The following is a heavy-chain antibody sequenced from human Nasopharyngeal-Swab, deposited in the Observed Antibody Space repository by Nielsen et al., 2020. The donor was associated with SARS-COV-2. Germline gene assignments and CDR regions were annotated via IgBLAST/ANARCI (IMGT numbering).Heavy chain of an antibody. D-gene: IGHD2-21*01. CDR1: GFTFSGYA. V-gene: IGHV3-23*01. CDR2: ISGSGEST. J-gene: IGHJ4*02. CDR3: VKGPPAVIHYFDY. Sequence: GGSLRLSCAASGFTFSGYAMSWVRQAPGKGLEWVSGISGSGESTHYADSVKGRFTISRDNSKNTLYLQMNSLRAEDTAVYYCVKGPPAVIHYFDYWGQGTLVTVSS.